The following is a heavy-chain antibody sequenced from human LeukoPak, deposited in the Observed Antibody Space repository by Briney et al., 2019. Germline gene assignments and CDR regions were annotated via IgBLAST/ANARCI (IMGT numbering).Heavy chain of an antibody. J-gene: IGHJ4*02. CDR3: ARLPDVSGWPFDY. CDR2: IRYSGRT. Sequence: RPSETLSLTCTASDDSISRDFWTWIRQPPGKGLEWIGYIRYSGRTEYNPSLKSRVTISIQTSKNQFSLKLTSVTAADTAIYYRARLPDVSGWPFDYWGQGILVTVSS. D-gene: IGHD6-19*01. CDR1: DDSISRDF. V-gene: IGHV4-59*01.